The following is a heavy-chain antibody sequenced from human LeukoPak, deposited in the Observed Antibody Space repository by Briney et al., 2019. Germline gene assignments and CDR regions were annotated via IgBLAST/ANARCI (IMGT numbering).Heavy chain of an antibody. CDR2: ISHNGIT. Sequence: PSETLSLTCTVSGGSISSFYWGWIRQPPGRGLEWIGSISHNGITAYKPSLESRVTIPISTSNNQFSLTLRYLTATDTAVYYCARARTGWSSDYWGQGILVTVSS. J-gene: IGHJ4*02. CDR3: ARARTGWSSDY. D-gene: IGHD1-14*01. V-gene: IGHV4-39*07. CDR1: GGSISSFY.